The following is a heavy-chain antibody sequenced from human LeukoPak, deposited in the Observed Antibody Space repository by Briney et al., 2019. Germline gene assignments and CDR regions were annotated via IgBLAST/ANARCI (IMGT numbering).Heavy chain of an antibody. CDR2: IYYSGST. Sequence: PSETLSLTCTVSGGSISSSSYYWGWIRQPPGKGLGWIGSIYYSGSTYYNPSFKSRVTISVDTSKNQSTLKLSSVTAADPAVYYCARHDSSGYYYYYYGMDVWGHGTTVTVSS. V-gene: IGHV4-39*01. D-gene: IGHD3-22*01. CDR3: ARHDSSGYYYYYYGMDV. CDR1: GGSISSSSYY. J-gene: IGHJ6*02.